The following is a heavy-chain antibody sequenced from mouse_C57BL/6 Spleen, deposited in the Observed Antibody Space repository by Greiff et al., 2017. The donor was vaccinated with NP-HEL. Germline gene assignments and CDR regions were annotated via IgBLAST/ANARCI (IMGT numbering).Heavy chain of an antibody. J-gene: IGHJ1*03. CDR2: INSDGGST. V-gene: IGHV5-2*03. D-gene: IGHD1-1*01. CDR3: ARQASYYGSSSWYFDV. Sequence: EVKLVESGGGLVQPGASLKLSCESNEYEFPSHDMSWVRKTPEKRLELVAAINSDGGSTYYPDTMERRFIISRDNTKKTLYLQMSSLRSEDTALYYGARQASYYGSSSWYFDVWGTGTTVTVSS. CDR1: EYEFPSHD.